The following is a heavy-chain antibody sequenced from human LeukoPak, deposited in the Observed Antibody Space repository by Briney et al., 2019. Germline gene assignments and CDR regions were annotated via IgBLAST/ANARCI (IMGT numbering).Heavy chain of an antibody. CDR2: IYYSGST. J-gene: IGHJ3*02. CDR3: ARSGYCSGGSCYYDAFDI. CDR1: GGSISSSSYY. Sequence: SETLSLTCTVSGGSISSSSYYWGWIRQPPGKGLEWIGSIYYSGSTYYNPSLKSRVTISVDTSKNQFSLKLSSVTAADTAVYYCARSGYCSGGSCYYDAFDIWGQGTMVTVSS. V-gene: IGHV4-39*07. D-gene: IGHD2-15*01.